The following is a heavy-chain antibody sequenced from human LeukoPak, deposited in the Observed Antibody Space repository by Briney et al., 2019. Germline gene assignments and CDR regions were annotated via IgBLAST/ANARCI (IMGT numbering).Heavy chain of an antibody. CDR1: GDSVSSNSAA. V-gene: IGHV6-1*01. D-gene: IGHD6-13*01. CDR3: ARDRHFTGYSSSWPEVRARIGDEYYFDY. Sequence: SQTLSLTCAISGDSVSSNSAAWNWIRQSPSRGLEWLGRTYYRSKWYNDYAVSVKSRITINPDTSKNQFSLQLNSVTPEDTAVYYCARDRHFTGYSSSWPEVRARIGDEYYFDYWGQGTLVTVSS. CDR2: TYYRSKWYN. J-gene: IGHJ4*02.